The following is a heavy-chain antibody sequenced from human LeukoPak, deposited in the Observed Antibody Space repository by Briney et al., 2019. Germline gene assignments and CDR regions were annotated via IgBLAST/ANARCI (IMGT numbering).Heavy chain of an antibody. CDR1: GGSINSYY. J-gene: IGHJ5*02. Sequence: SETLSLTCTVSGGSINSYYWSWIRQPPGKGLEWIGYIYYSGSTNYNPSLKSRVTISVDTSKNQFSLKLSSVTAADTAVYYCARRGVGWFGELSSWFDPWGQGTLVTVSS. D-gene: IGHD3-10*01. CDR2: IYYSGST. V-gene: IGHV4-59*08. CDR3: ARRGVGWFGELSSWFDP.